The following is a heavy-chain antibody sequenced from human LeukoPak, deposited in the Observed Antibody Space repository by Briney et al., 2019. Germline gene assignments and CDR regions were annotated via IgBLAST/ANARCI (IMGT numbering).Heavy chain of an antibody. V-gene: IGHV1-3*01. CDR1: GYTFTSYA. J-gene: IGHJ5*02. D-gene: IGHD3-22*01. CDR3: ARFDSWNWFDP. Sequence: ASVKVSCKASGYTFTSYAMHWVRQAPGQRLEWMGWINAGNGNTKYSQKFQGRVTITRDTSASTAYMELSSRRSEDTAVYYCARFDSWNWFDPWGQGTLVTVSS. CDR2: INAGNGNT.